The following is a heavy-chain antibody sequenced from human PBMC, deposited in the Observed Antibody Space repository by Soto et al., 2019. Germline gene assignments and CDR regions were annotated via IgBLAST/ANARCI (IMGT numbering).Heavy chain of an antibody. D-gene: IGHD2-2*01. J-gene: IGHJ3*02. V-gene: IGHV4-61*01. Sequence: SETLSLTCTVSGCSVSSGSYYWSWIRQPPGKGLEWIGYIYYSGSTNYNPSLQSRVTISVDTSKNQFSLKLSSVTGADTGGEYCAREISISPSPDNLDIWGQGTMVTVSS. CDR2: IYYSGST. CDR1: GCSVSSGSYY. CDR3: AREISISPSPDNLDI.